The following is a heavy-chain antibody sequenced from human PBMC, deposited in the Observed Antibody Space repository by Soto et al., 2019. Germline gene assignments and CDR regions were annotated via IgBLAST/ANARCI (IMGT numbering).Heavy chain of an antibody. J-gene: IGHJ5*02. Sequence: QVQLVESGGGVVQPGRSLRLSCAASGFTFSSYGMHWVRQAPGKGLEWVAVISYDGSNKYYADSVKGRFTISRDNSKNPLYLQMNSLRAEDTAVYYCAKSGIAAPFNWFDPWGQGTLVTVSS. D-gene: IGHD6-13*01. CDR1: GFTFSSYG. CDR3: AKSGIAAPFNWFDP. V-gene: IGHV3-30*18. CDR2: ISYDGSNK.